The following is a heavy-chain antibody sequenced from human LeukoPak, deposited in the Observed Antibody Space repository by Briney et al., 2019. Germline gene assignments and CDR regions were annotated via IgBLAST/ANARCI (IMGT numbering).Heavy chain of an antibody. CDR1: GFTFSSYA. CDR2: ISGSGGST. J-gene: IGHJ4*02. V-gene: IGHV3-23*01. CDR3: AKEERCGGDWCYFDY. D-gene: IGHD2-21*01. Sequence: GGSLRHSCAASGFTFSSYAMSWVRQAPGKGLEWVSAISGSGGSTYYADSVKGRFTISRDNSKNTLYLQMNSLRAEDTAVYYCAKEERCGGDWCYFDYWGQGTLVTVSS.